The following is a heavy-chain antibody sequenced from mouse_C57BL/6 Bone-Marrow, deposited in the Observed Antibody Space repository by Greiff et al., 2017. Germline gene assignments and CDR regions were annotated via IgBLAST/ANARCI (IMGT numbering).Heavy chain of an antibody. J-gene: IGHJ4*01. CDR3: IYFYYAMDY. D-gene: IGHD2-1*01. CDR2: IRLKSDNYAT. Sequence: EVQLVESGGGLVQPGGSMKLSCVASGFTFSNYWMNWVRQSPEKGLEWVAQIRLKSDNYATHYAESVKGRFTISRDDSKSSVYLQMNNLRAEDTGIYYCIYFYYAMDYWGQGTSVTVSS. V-gene: IGHV6-3*01. CDR1: GFTFSNYW.